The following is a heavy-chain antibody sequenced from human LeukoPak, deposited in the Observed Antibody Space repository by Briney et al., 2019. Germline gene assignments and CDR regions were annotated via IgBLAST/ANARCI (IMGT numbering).Heavy chain of an antibody. J-gene: IGHJ3*02. Sequence: AGGSLRLSCAASGFTFSNAWMSWVRQAPGKGLEWVGRIKSKTDGGTTDYAAPVKGRFTISRDDSKNTLYLQMNSLKTEDTAVYYCTTRQVEANAFDIWGQGTMVTVSS. V-gene: IGHV3-15*01. D-gene: IGHD1-1*01. CDR3: TTRQVEANAFDI. CDR2: IKSKTDGGTT. CDR1: GFTFSNAW.